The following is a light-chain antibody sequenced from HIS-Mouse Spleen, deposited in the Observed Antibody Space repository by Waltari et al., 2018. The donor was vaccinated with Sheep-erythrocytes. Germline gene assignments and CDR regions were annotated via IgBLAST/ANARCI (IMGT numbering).Light chain of an antibody. CDR1: SSDVGGWNY. J-gene: IGLJ3*02. V-gene: IGLV2-8*01. Sequence: QSALTQPPSASGSPGRSATIPCTGPSSDVGGWNYVSWYQQHPGKAPKPSIYEVSKRPSWVPDRFSGSKSGNTASRTVSGLQAEDEADYYCSSYAGSNNWVFGGGTKLTVL. CDR2: EVS. CDR3: SSYAGSNNWV.